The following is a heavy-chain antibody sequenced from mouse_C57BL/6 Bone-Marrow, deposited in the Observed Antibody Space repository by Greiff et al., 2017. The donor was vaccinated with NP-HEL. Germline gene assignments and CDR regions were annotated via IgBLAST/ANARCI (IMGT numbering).Heavy chain of an antibody. V-gene: IGHV14-4*01. J-gene: IGHJ3*01. CDR2: IDPENGDT. CDR1: GFNIKDDY. CDR3: TAAGSWFAY. Sequence: VQLQQSGAELVRPGASVKLSCTASGFNIKDDYMHWVKQRPEQGLEWIGWIDPENGDTEYASKFQGKATITADTSSNTAYLQLSSLTSEDTAGYDSTAAGSWFAYWGQGTLVTVSA.